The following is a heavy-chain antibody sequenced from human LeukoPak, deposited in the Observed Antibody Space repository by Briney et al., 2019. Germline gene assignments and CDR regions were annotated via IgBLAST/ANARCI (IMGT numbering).Heavy chain of an antibody. J-gene: IGHJ4*02. D-gene: IGHD3-10*01. CDR2: INPNSSGR. Sequence: ASVKLSRKSSVSTFTFYYMHWVRQAPGPGLEWMGWINPNSSGRTNAHTFHGRVTMTRDTSISTAYMWLNRLRSDDTAVYYCARDRDYGSGIFDYWGQGTLVTVSS. CDR3: ARDRDYGSGIFDY. V-gene: IGHV1-2*02. CDR1: VSTFTFYY.